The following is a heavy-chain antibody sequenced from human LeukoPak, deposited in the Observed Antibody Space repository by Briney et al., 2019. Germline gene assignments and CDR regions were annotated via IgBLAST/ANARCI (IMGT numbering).Heavy chain of an antibody. D-gene: IGHD3-22*01. CDR1: GFTIGSYA. Sequence: GGSLRLSCAASGFTIGSYAMSWVRQAPGKGLEWVSAISGSGGSTYYADSVNGRFTISRDNSKNTLFLQMNSLRAEDTAVYYCAKGRYYYDSSDAFDIWGQGTMVTVSS. CDR2: ISGSGGST. V-gene: IGHV3-23*01. J-gene: IGHJ3*02. CDR3: AKGRYYYDSSDAFDI.